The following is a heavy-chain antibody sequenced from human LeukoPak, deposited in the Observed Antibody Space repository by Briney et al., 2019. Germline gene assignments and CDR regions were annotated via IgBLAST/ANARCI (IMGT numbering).Heavy chain of an antibody. Sequence: PGGSLRLSCAASGFTFSSYGMHWVRQAPVKGLEWVAVIWYDGSNKYYADSVKGRFTISRDNSKNTLYLQMNSLRAEDTAVYYCARDREDIVVVPAAFDYWGQGTLVTVSS. CDR2: IWYDGSNK. J-gene: IGHJ4*02. CDR3: ARDREDIVVVPAAFDY. CDR1: GFTFSSYG. D-gene: IGHD2-2*01. V-gene: IGHV3-33*01.